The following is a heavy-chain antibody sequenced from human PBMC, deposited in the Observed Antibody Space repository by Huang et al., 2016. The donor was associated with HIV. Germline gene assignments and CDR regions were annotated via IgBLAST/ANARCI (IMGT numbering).Heavy chain of an antibody. Sequence: HLVESGGGSVRPGESLKLSCVATGFDFSTHSFNWVRQAPGRGLEVSLQVGDNDQKVSYANSVRGRFTISRDNARQSIYLQMRKLRPSDTAKYYCVRDTKYRSGFYNYYYMDVWGNGTAVTVSS. CDR2: VGDNDQKV. CDR1: GFDFSTHS. V-gene: IGHV3-48*01. D-gene: IGHD6-25*01. J-gene: IGHJ6*03. CDR3: VRDTKYRSGFYNYYYMDV.